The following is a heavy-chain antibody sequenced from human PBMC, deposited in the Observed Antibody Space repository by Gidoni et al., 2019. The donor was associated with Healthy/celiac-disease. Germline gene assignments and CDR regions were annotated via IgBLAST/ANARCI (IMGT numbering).Heavy chain of an antibody. V-gene: IGHV1-18*04. CDR1: GYTFTSYG. Sequence: QVQLVQSGAEVKKPGASVKVSCKASGYTFTSYGIRWVRQAPGQGLEWMGWISAYNGNTNYAQKLQGRVTMTTDTSTSTAYMELRSLRSDDTAVYYCARDRPASGGWYGGLSLVDYWGQGTLVTVSS. D-gene: IGHD6-19*01. CDR2: ISAYNGNT. CDR3: ARDRPASGGWYGGLSLVDY. J-gene: IGHJ4*02.